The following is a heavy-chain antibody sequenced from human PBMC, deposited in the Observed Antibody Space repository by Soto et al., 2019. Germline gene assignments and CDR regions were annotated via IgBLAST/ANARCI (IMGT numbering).Heavy chain of an antibody. Sequence: GASVKVSCKASGGTFSSYAISWVRQAPGQGLEWMGGIIPIFGTANYAQKFQGRVTITADESTSTAYMELSSLRSEDTAVYYCARLEKAYCGGDCYSYYFDYWGQGTLVTVSS. J-gene: IGHJ4*02. CDR2: IIPIFGTA. V-gene: IGHV1-69*13. D-gene: IGHD2-21*02. CDR3: ARLEKAYCGGDCYSYYFDY. CDR1: GGTFSSYA.